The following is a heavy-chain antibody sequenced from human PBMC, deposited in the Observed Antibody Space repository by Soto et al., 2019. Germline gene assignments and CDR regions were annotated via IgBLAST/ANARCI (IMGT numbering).Heavy chain of an antibody. J-gene: IGHJ4*02. CDR2: INHSGST. CDR3: ARKSITIFGVASGDY. V-gene: IGHV4-34*01. D-gene: IGHD3-3*01. Sequence: NPSETLSLTCAVYGGSFSGYYWSWIRQPPGKGLEWIGEINHSGSTNYNPSLKSRVTISVDTSKNQFSLKLSSVTAADTAVYYCARKSITIFGVASGDYWGQGTLVTVSS. CDR1: GGSFSGYY.